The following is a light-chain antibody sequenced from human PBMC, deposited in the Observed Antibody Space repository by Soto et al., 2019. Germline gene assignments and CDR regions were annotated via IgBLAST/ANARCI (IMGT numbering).Light chain of an antibody. CDR3: QQRSNWLFT. V-gene: IGKV3-11*01. CDR2: DAS. CDR1: QSVGRN. Sequence: EIVMTQSPATLSVSPGERATLSCRASQSVGRNLAWYQQKPGQAPRLLIYDASNRATGIPARFSGSGSGTDFTLTISSLEPEDFAVYYCQQRSNWLFTFGPGTKVDIK. J-gene: IGKJ3*01.